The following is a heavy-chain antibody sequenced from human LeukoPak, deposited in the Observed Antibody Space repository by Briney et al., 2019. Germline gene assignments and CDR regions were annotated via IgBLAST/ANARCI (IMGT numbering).Heavy chain of an antibody. V-gene: IGHV3-30*03. J-gene: IGHJ4*02. CDR1: GFTFSSYG. CDR3: AQMTTVTTALDY. D-gene: IGHD4-17*01. Sequence: GGSLRLSCAASGFTFSSYGMHGVRQAPGKGLEWVAVISYDGSNKYYADSVKGRFTISRDNSKNTLYLQMNSLRAEDTAVYYCAQMTTVTTALDYWGQGTLVTVSS. CDR2: ISYDGSNK.